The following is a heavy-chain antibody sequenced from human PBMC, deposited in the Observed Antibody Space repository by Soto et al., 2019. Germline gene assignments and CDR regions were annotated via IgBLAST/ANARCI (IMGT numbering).Heavy chain of an antibody. Sequence: GGSLRLSCAASGFTFSSYWMHWVRQAPGKGLVWVSRINSDGSSTSYADSVKGRFTISRNNAKNTLNLQMNSLRAEDPVLYYCTRVLRLPRGYYYYGLDVWGQGTTVTVSS. V-gene: IGHV3-74*01. CDR2: INSDGSST. CDR3: TRVLRLPRGYYYYGLDV. CDR1: GFTFSSYW. J-gene: IGHJ6*02.